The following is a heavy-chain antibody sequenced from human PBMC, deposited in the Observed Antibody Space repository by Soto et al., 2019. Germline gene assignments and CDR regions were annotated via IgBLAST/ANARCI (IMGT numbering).Heavy chain of an antibody. CDR3: ARGLLWFGELHEFDY. D-gene: IGHD3-10*01. CDR1: GFTFSSYG. V-gene: IGHV3-33*01. CDR2: IWYDGSNK. Sequence: GGSLRLSCAASGFTFSSYGMHWVRQAPGKGLEWVAVIWYDGSNKYYADSVKGRFTISRDNSKNTLYLQMNSLRAEDTAVYYCARGLLWFGELHEFDYWGQGTLVTVSS. J-gene: IGHJ4*02.